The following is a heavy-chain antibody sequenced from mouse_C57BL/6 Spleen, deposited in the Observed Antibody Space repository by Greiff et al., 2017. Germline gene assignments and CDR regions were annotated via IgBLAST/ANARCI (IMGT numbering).Heavy chain of an antibody. CDR1: GYSFTDYN. Sequence: VQLQQSGPELVKPGASVKISCKASGYSFTDYNMNWVKQSNGKSLEWIGVINPNYGTTSYNQKFKGKATMTVDQSSSTAYMQLNSLTSEDSAVYYCARSRYGSSYWYFDVWGTGTTVTVSS. CDR3: ARSRYGSSYWYFDV. D-gene: IGHD1-1*01. CDR2: INPNYGTT. V-gene: IGHV1-39*01. J-gene: IGHJ1*03.